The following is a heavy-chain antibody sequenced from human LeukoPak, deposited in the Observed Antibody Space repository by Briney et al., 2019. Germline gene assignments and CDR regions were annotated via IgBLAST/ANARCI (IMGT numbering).Heavy chain of an antibody. CDR3: AVGRLYYYDSSGYYQGYFQH. CDR2: IIAIFGTA. J-gene: IGHJ1*01. Sequence: GASVKVSCKASGGTFSSYAIRWGRQAPGEGGEGMGGIIAIFGTANYAQKFQGRVTITTDEYTSTAYMELRSLRGEDTAVYYCAVGRLYYYDSSGYYQGYFQHWGQGTLVTVSS. D-gene: IGHD3-22*01. CDR1: GGTFSSYA. V-gene: IGHV1-69*05.